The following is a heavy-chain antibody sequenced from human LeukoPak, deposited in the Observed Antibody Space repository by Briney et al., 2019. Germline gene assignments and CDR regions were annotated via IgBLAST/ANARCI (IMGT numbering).Heavy chain of an antibody. J-gene: IGHJ3*02. Sequence: SETLSLTCTVSGGSISSYYWSWIRQPAGKGLEWIGRIYTSGSTNYNPSLKSRVTMSVDTSKNQFSLKLSSVTAADTAVYYCAREMGLAAVDAFDIWGQGTMVTVSS. CDR1: GGSISSYY. D-gene: IGHD6-13*01. CDR2: IYTSGST. CDR3: AREMGLAAVDAFDI. V-gene: IGHV4-4*07.